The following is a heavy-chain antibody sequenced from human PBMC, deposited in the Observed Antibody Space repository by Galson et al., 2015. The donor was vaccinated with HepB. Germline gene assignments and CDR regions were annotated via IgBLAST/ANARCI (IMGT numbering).Heavy chain of an antibody. CDR2: IIPSLDMA. V-gene: IGHV1-69*04. Sequence: SVKVSCKASGGPFSSYTISWVRQAPGQGLEWMGRIIPSLDMANYAQKFQGRVTITADKVTNTAYMELSSLRSEGTALYYCARDWSSVVVTARHNWFEPWGQGTLVTVSS. D-gene: IGHD2-21*02. J-gene: IGHJ5*02. CDR1: GGPFSSYT. CDR3: ARDWSSVVVTARHNWFEP.